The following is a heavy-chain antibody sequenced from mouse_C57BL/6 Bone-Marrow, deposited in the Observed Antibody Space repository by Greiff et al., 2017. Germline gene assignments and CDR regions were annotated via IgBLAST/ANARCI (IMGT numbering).Heavy chain of an antibody. D-gene: IGHD4-1*01. CDR2: INPNNGGT. Sequence: VQLQQSGPELVKPGASVKISCKASGYTFTDYYMNWVKQSHGKSLEWIGDINPNNGGTSYNQKFKGKATLTVDKSSSTASMVLRSLTSEDSSVYYCARGLTGPFAYWGQGTLVTVSA. V-gene: IGHV1-26*01. J-gene: IGHJ3*01. CDR3: ARGLTGPFAY. CDR1: GYTFTDYY.